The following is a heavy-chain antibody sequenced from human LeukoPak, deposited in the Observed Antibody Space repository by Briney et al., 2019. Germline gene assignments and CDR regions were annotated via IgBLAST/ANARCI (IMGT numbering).Heavy chain of an antibody. Sequence: GRSLRLSCAASGFTFSSYAMHRVRQAPGKGLEWVAVISYDGSNKYYADSVKDRFTISRDNSKNTLYLQMNSLRAEDTAVYYCARDSYYYDSSGYSPVDYWGQGTLVTVSS. D-gene: IGHD3-22*01. CDR1: GFTFSSYA. CDR2: ISYDGSNK. V-gene: IGHV3-30-3*01. J-gene: IGHJ4*02. CDR3: ARDSYYYDSSGYSPVDY.